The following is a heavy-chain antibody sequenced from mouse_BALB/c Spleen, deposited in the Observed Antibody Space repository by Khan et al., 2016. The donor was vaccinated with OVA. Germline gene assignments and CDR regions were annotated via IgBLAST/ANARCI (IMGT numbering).Heavy chain of an antibody. CDR3: ARTPGYYGSNYFDY. V-gene: IGHV5-9-3*01. CDR2: ISSGGSYT. J-gene: IGHJ2*01. CDR1: GFTFSNYG. Sequence: EVELVESGGGLVKPGGSLKFSCAASGFTFSNYGMSWVRQTPEKRLEWVATISSGGSYTYYPDSGKGRFTISRDNANNNLYLKTSSLRSEDTAMYYCARTPGYYGSNYFDYWGQGTTLTVSS. D-gene: IGHD1-1*01.